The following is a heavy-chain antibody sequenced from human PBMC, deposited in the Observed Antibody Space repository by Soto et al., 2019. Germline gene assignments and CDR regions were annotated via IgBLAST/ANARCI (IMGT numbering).Heavy chain of an antibody. D-gene: IGHD3-3*01. V-gene: IGHV1-2*02. CDR3: ARGGGVGVAGSAAFDM. CDR1: GYPVTAYY. CDR2: INPATGAA. J-gene: IGHJ3*02. Sequence: QLHLVQSGAVVKKPGASVTVSCSASGYPVTAYYMHWVRQAPGRGLEWMGGINPATGAAKYTQTFQGRVPMTRETSPSTDFMDLSGLTSEDTAVFYCARGGGVGVAGSAAFDMWGQGTLVTVSS.